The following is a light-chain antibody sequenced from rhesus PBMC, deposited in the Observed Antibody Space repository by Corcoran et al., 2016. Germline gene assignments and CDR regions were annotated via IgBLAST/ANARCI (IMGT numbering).Light chain of an antibody. V-gene: IGKV1-22*01. Sequence: DIQMTQSPSSLSASVGDTVTITCRASQSISSWLAGYQQKPGKTPKLLILKASSLQSGVPPSFSGSGSGTDFTLTISSLQSGDFATYYCLQYCSSPAFGPGTKLDI. CDR3: LQYCSSPA. J-gene: IGKJ3*01. CDR1: QSISSW. CDR2: KAS.